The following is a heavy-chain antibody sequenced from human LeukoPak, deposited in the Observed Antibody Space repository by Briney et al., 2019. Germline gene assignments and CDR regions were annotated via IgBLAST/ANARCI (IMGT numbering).Heavy chain of an antibody. CDR3: ARGRILGATNFFDY. CDR2: ISSSSGTI. J-gene: IGHJ4*02. D-gene: IGHD1-26*01. V-gene: IGHV3-48*02. CDR1: GFTFSTYT. Sequence: GGSLRLSCPASGFTFSTYTMNWVRQAPGKGLEWVSSISSSSGTIYYADSVKGRFTISRDIAKNSLYLQMNSLRDEDTAVYYCARGRILGATNFFDYWGQGTLVTVSS.